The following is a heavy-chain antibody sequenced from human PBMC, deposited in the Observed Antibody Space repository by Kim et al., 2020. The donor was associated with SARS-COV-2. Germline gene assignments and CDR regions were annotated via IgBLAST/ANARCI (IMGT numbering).Heavy chain of an antibody. CDR3: ARDLLGDLLDY. J-gene: IGHJ4*02. D-gene: IGHD2-21*02. Sequence: GGSLRLSCAASGFTVSSNYMSWVRQAPGKGLEWVSVIYSGGSTYYADSVKGRFTISRDNSKNTLYLQMNSLRAEDTAVYYCARDLLGDLLDYWGQRTLVNVSS. V-gene: IGHV3-66*01. CDR1: GFTVSSNY. CDR2: IYSGGST.